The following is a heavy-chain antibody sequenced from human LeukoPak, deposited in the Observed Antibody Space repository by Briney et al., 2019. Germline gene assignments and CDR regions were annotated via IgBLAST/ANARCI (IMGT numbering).Heavy chain of an antibody. J-gene: IGHJ4*02. CDR2: ISAYNGNT. CDR1: GYTFTGYY. CDR3: ARESVDYFDY. Sequence: ASVKVSCKASGYTFTGYYMHWVRQAPGQGLEWMGWISAYNGNTNYAQKLQGRVTMTTDTSTSTAYMELRSLRSDDTAVYYCARESVDYFDYWGQGTLVTVSS. V-gene: IGHV1-18*04.